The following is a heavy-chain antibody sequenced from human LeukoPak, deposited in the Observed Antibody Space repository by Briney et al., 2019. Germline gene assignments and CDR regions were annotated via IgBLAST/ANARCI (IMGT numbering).Heavy chain of an antibody. D-gene: IGHD3-9*01. Sequence: GESLKISCKGSGYSFTSYWIGWVRQMPGKGLQWMGIIYPGDSETRYSPSFQGQVTISADKSISTVYLQWSTLKASDIAMYYCARYSGDILTSRMDVWGKGTTVTVSS. V-gene: IGHV5-51*01. CDR1: GYSFTSYW. CDR2: IYPGDSET. CDR3: ARYSGDILTSRMDV. J-gene: IGHJ6*03.